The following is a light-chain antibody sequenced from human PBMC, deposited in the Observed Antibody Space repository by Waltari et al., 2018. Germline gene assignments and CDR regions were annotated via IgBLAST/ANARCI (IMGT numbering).Light chain of an antibody. CDR1: QSVGKY. Sequence: SCRASQSVGKYLAWYQQKPGQAPRLLIYDTSTRATGIPDRFSGNGSGTDFSLTISRLEPEDFTVYYCQKYVSLPATFGQGTKVQAK. V-gene: IGKV3-20*01. J-gene: IGKJ1*01. CDR2: DTS. CDR3: QKYVSLPAT.